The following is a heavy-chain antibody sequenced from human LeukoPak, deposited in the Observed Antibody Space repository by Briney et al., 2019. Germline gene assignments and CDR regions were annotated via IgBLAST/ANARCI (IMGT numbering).Heavy chain of an antibody. V-gene: IGHV1-69*04. CDR3: ARGPGTVTTF. CDR1: GGTFSSYA. Sequence: ASVNVSCKASGGTFSSYAISWVRQAPGQGLEWMGRIIPILGIANYAQKFQGRVTITADKSTSTAYMELSSLRSEDTAVYYCARGPGTVTTFWGQGTLVTVSS. J-gene: IGHJ4*02. CDR2: IIPILGIA. D-gene: IGHD4-17*01.